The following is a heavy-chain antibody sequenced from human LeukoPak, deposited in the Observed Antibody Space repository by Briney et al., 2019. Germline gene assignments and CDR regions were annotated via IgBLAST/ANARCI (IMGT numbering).Heavy chain of an antibody. CDR1: GFTFTSYW. J-gene: IGHJ4*02. Sequence: GGSLRLSCAASGFTFTSYWMHWVRQAPGKGLVWVSRINSDGSSTNYADSVKGRFTISRDNSRNTLYLQMNSLRAGDTAVYYCARDLHEYYFDYWGQGTLVTVSS. CDR3: ARDLHEYYFDY. CDR2: INSDGSST. V-gene: IGHV3-74*01.